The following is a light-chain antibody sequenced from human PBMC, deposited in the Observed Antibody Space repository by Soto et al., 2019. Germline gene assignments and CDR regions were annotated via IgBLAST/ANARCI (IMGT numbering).Light chain of an antibody. CDR1: SSDVGSYNL. CDR3: CSXXXSXXXX. V-gene: IGLV2-23*01. Sequence: QSALTQPASVSGSPGQSITISCTGTSSDVGSYNLVSWYQQHPGKAPKLMIYEGSKRPSGVSNRFSGSKSGNTASLTISGLQAEDEADYYCCSXXXSXXXXFGTGX. CDR2: EGS. J-gene: IGLJ1*01.